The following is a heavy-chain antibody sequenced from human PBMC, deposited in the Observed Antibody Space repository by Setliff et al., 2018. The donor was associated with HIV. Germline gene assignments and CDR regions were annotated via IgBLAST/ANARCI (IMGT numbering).Heavy chain of an antibody. J-gene: IGHJ4*02. D-gene: IGHD3-3*01. V-gene: IGHV4-34*01. CDR1: GGSFSGYY. CDR3: VRPSFGIGGGSMFDS. Sequence: TSETLSLTCAVYGGSFSGYYWSWIRQPPGKGLEWIGEVNHRGSTNYNPSLKSRVTISVDTSKNQFSLKLTSVTAADTAMYYCVRPSFGIGGGSMFDSWGQGIVVTVSS. CDR2: VNHRGST.